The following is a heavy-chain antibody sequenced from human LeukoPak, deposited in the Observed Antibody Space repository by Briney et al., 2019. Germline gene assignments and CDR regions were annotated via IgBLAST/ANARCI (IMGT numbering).Heavy chain of an antibody. CDR3: ARGHYDVLAASYKWTPDY. J-gene: IGHJ4*02. CDR1: GFTVSSYS. D-gene: IGHD3-9*01. Sequence: GGSQRLSCAASGFTVSSYSMNWVRQAPGKGLEWVSSITSGGDYIYYADSVKGRFTTSRDNAKNSLSLQLNSLRVEDTAAYYCARGHYDVLAASYKWTPDYWGQGTLVTVSS. V-gene: IGHV3-21*01. CDR2: ITSGGDYI.